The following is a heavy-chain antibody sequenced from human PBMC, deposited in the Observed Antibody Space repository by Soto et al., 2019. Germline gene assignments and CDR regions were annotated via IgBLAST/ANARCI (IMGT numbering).Heavy chain of an antibody. D-gene: IGHD5-12*01. CDR3: AQVDIVVLFDY. CDR1: GVSISTSGVG. Sequence: QITLKESGPTLVKPTQTLTLTCTFSGVSISTSGVGVGWFRQPPGKALEWLALIYWDDDKRYSPSLKSRLTITKDTAKTQVVLTMTNMDSVDTATYYCAQVDIVVLFDYWCQGTLVTVSA. J-gene: IGHJ4*02. CDR2: IYWDDDK. V-gene: IGHV2-5*02.